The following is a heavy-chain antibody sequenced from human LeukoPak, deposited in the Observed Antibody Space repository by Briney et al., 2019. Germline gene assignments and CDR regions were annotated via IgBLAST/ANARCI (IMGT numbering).Heavy chain of an antibody. CDR2: IYYSGST. D-gene: IGHD4-23*01. CDR1: GGSICSYY. V-gene: IGHV4-59*08. CDR3: ARHTTVVPPHYFDY. Sequence: PSETLSLTCTVSGGSICSYYWSWIRQPPGKGLEWIGYIYYSGSTNYNPSLKSRVTISLDTSKNQISLKLSSVTAADTAVYYCARHTTVVPPHYFDYWGQGTLVTVSS. J-gene: IGHJ4*02.